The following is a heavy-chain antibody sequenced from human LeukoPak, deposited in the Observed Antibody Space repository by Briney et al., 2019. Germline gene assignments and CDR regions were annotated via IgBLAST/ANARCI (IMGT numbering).Heavy chain of an antibody. V-gene: IGHV4-59*08. Sequence: KPSETLSLTCTVSGGSITSYYWSWIRQPPGKGLEWIAYIFSSGSTSHNPSLKSRVTISIDTSKNQFSLNLSSVTAADTAVYYCARQPDRRQLVLWGQGTLVTVSS. D-gene: IGHD6-13*01. CDR3: ARQPDRRQLVL. J-gene: IGHJ4*02. CDR2: IFSSGST. CDR1: GGSITSYY.